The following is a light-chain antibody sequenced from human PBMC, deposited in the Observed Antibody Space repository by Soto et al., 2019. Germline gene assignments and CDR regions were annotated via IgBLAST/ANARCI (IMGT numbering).Light chain of an antibody. Sequence: EIVLTQSPATLSLSPGDRATLSCRASQSVSYYLAWYQQKPGQAPRLLIYDAYNRPSDTPARFHGSGSGTDFTLTISSLQPEDFAVYYCQQRADSPVTFGGGTKVEI. J-gene: IGKJ4*01. CDR1: QSVSYY. CDR3: QQRADSPVT. V-gene: IGKV3-11*01. CDR2: DAY.